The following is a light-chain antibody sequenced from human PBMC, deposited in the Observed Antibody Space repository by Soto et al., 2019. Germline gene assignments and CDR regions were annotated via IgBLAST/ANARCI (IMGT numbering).Light chain of an antibody. J-gene: IGKJ3*01. CDR3: QQTYSAPFT. CDR1: QNINTY. V-gene: IGKV1-39*01. Sequence: DIRMTQSPYSLSAAVGDRVTITCRASQNINTYLNWYQQKPGKAPKLLIFDAASLQSGVPSRFSGSGSRTDFTLTITSLQPEDFATYYCQQTYSAPFTFGPGTKVDIK. CDR2: DAA.